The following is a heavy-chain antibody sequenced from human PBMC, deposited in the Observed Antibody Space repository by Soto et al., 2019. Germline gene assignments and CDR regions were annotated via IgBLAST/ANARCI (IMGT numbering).Heavy chain of an antibody. V-gene: IGHV3-7*01. CDR2: IKQDGSEK. CDR3: ARESGDPRNSGPDY. J-gene: IGHJ4*02. Sequence: EVQLVESGGGLVQPGGSLRLSCAASGFTFSSYWMSWVRQAPGKGLEWVANIKQDGSEKYYVDSVKGRVTISRDNAKSSLFLQMNSLRADDTAVYYCARESGDPRNSGPDYWGQGTLITVSS. CDR1: GFTFSSYW. D-gene: IGHD4-17*01.